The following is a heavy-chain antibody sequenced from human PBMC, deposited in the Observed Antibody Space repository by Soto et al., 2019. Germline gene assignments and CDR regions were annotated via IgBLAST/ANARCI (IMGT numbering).Heavy chain of an antibody. D-gene: IGHD2-15*01. V-gene: IGHV3-30-3*01. Sequence: QVQLVESGGGVVQPGRSLRLSCAASGFTFSSYAMHWVRQAPGKGLEWVAVISYDGSNKYYADSVKGRFTNSRDNSKNTLYLQMNSLRAEDTAVYYCCSGGSCDVYWGQGTLVTVSS. CDR3: CSGGSCDVY. CDR1: GFTFSSYA. CDR2: ISYDGSNK. J-gene: IGHJ4*02.